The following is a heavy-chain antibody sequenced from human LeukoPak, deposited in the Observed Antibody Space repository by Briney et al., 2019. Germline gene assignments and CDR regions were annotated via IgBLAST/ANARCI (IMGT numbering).Heavy chain of an antibody. Sequence: GGSLRLSCAASGFTFSTYSMTWVRQAPGKGLEWVSSMSSGSNHIYYADSVKGRFTISRDNAKSSLCLQMSSLTAEDTAIYYCARDRARGSCTAASCFDAFDIWGQGTMVTVSS. D-gene: IGHD2-15*01. CDR2: MSSGSNHI. V-gene: IGHV3-21*01. J-gene: IGHJ3*02. CDR3: ARDRARGSCTAASCFDAFDI. CDR1: GFTFSTYS.